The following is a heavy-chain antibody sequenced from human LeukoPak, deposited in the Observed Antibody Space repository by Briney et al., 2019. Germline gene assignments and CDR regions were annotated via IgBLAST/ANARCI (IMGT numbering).Heavy chain of an antibody. CDR2: IYYSGST. V-gene: IGHV4-59*08. D-gene: IGHD3-10*01. J-gene: IGHJ3*02. Sequence: SETLSLTCTVSGGSISSYYWSWIRQPPGKGLEWIGYIYYSGSTNYNPSLKSRVTISVDTSKNQFSLKLSSVTAADTAVYYCARLEPRDLFGNDAFDIWGQGTMVTVSS. CDR1: GGSISSYY. CDR3: ARLEPRDLFGNDAFDI.